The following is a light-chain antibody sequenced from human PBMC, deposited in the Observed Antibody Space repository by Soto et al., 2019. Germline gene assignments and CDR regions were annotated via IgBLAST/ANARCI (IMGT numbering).Light chain of an antibody. J-gene: IGKJ1*01. CDR2: DVS. CDR1: QSISSW. CDR3: QQYDSPVWT. V-gene: IGKV1-5*01. Sequence: DIQMTRSPSTLSASVGDRVTITFRASQSISSWLAWYQQKPGKAPNLLIYDVSSLDSGVPSRFSGSGSGTEFTLTISSLQPDDVATYYCQQYDSPVWTFGQGTKVDIK.